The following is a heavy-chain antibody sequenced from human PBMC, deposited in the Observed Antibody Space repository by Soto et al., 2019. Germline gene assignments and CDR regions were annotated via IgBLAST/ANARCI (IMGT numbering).Heavy chain of an antibody. CDR1: GGTFSNDA. CDR2: IIPIYGTT. CDR3: ARAGMGPIAGRMDV. J-gene: IGHJ6*02. V-gene: IGHV1-69*01. D-gene: IGHD1-1*01. Sequence: QVQLLQSGAEVKNHGSSVKVSCKTSGGTFSNDAISWVRQAPGQGHEWMGGIIPIYGTTHYAQKFQGRVKLSADESAGTSYMELRSLRSEDTGVYYGARAGMGPIAGRMDVWGQGTTVTVSS.